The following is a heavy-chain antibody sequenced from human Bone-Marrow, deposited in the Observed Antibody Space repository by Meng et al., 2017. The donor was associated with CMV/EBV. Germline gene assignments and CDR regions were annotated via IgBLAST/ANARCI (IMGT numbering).Heavy chain of an antibody. Sequence: ASVKVSCKASGYTFTSYGISWVRQAPGQGLEWMGWISAYNGNTNYAQKFQERVTITRDMSTSTAYMELSSLRSEDTAVYYCAADFIRLRYYYYGMDVWGQGTTVTVS. J-gene: IGHJ6*02. CDR3: AADFIRLRYYYYGMDV. CDR2: ISAYNGNT. D-gene: IGHD3-16*01. V-gene: IGHV1-18*01. CDR1: GYTFTSYG.